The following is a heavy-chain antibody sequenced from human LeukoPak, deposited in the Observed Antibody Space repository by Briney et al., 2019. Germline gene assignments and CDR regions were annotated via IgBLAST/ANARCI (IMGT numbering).Heavy chain of an antibody. CDR3: ARPHPHYYYGMDV. J-gene: IGHJ6*02. Sequence: PGGSLRLSCAASGFTFSSYSMNWVRQAPGKGLEWVSSISSSSSYIYYADSVKGRFTISGDNAKNSLYLQMNSLRAEDTAVYYCARPHPHYYYGMDVWGQGTTVTVSS. V-gene: IGHV3-21*01. CDR1: GFTFSSYS. CDR2: ISSSSSYI.